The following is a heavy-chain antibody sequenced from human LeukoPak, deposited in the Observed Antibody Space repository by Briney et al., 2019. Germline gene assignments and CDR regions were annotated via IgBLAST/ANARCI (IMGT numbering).Heavy chain of an antibody. V-gene: IGHV3-30*19. CDR1: GFTFTSYG. D-gene: IGHD3-22*01. CDR3: ATDDSSGSFDY. CDR2: ISYDGSNK. Sequence: GGSLRLSCAASGFTFTSYGFHWVRQAPGKGLEWVAVISYDGSNKYYADSVKGRFTISRDNSKNTLYLQMNSLRAEDTAVYYCATDDSSGSFDYWGQGTLVTVSS. J-gene: IGHJ4*02.